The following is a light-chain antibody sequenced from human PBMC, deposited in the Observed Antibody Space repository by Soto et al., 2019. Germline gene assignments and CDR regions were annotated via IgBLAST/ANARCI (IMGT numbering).Light chain of an antibody. V-gene: IGKV3-20*01. CDR1: QSVSSIY. Sequence: EIVLTQCPGTLSLSPGERATLSCRASQSVSSIYLAWYQQKPGQAPRLLIYGASSRATGIPDRFSGSGSGTDFTLTISRLEPEDFAVYYCQQYGSSPRTLGQGTKVDIK. CDR3: QQYGSSPRT. J-gene: IGKJ1*01. CDR2: GAS.